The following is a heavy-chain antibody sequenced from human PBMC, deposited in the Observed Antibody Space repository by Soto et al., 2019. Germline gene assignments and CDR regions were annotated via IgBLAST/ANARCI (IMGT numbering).Heavy chain of an antibody. CDR1: GFTFSSSG. D-gene: IGHD1-26*01. CDR3: ARDGRGSYY. CDR2: IWYDGSNK. V-gene: IGHV3-33*01. J-gene: IGHJ4*02. Sequence: GGSLRLSCAASGFTFSSSGMHWARQAPGKGLAWVAVIWYDGSNKYYADSGKGRFTISRDNSKNTLYLQMNSLRAEDTAVYYCARDGRGSYYWGQGTLVTVSS.